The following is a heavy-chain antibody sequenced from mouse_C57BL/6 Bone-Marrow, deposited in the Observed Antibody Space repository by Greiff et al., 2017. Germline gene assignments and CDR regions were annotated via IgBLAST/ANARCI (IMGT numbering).Heavy chain of an antibody. CDR1: GYTFTSYW. J-gene: IGHJ2*01. CDR3: ARARGNYYFDY. V-gene: IGHV1-59*01. CDR2: IDPSDSYT. Sequence: QVQLQQPGAELVRPGTSVKLSCKASGYTFTSYWMHWVKQRPGQGLEWIGVIDPSDSYTNYNQKFTGKATLTVDTSSSTAYMQLSSRTSEDSAVYYCARARGNYYFDYWGQGTTLTVSS. D-gene: IGHD2-1*01.